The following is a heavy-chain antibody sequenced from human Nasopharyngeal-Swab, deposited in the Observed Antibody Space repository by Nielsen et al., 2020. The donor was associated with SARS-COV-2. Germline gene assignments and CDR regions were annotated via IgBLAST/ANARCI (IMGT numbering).Heavy chain of an antibody. D-gene: IGHD3-3*01. Sequence: GESLKISCAASGFTFNNYNFNWVRQAPGKGLEWVSSISSSSSYMYYADSVKGRFTISRDNAKNSLYLQMNSLRAEDTAVYYCARDGLDYDFWSAYFMDVWGQGTTVTDSS. CDR3: ARDGLDYDFWSAYFMDV. CDR2: ISSSSSYM. V-gene: IGHV3-21*01. J-gene: IGHJ6*02. CDR1: GFTFNNYN.